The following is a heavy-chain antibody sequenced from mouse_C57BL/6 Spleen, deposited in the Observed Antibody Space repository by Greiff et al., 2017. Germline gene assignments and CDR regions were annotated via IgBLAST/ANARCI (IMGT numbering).Heavy chain of an antibody. CDR1: GYAFSSSW. CDR3: ASDDYDDDYYAMDY. Sequence: VMLVESGPELVKPGASVKISCKASGYAFSSSWMNWVKQRPGQGLEWIGRIYPGDGDTNYNGKFKGKATLTADKSSSTAYMQLSSLTSEDSAVYFCASDDYDDDYYAMDYWGQGTSVTGSA. D-gene: IGHD2-4*01. V-gene: IGHV1-82*01. J-gene: IGHJ4*01. CDR2: IYPGDGDT.